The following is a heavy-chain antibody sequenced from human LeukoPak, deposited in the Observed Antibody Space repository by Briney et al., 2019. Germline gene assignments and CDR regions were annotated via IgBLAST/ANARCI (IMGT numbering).Heavy chain of an antibody. CDR3: ARGRRTVKRPGIAVAGTSPLWENWFDP. CDR2: IIPIFGTA. J-gene: IGHJ5*02. Sequence: SVKVSCKASGGTFSSYAISWVRQAPGQGLEWMGGIIPIFGTANYAQKFQGRVTITADESTSTAYMELSSLRSEDTAVYYCARGRRTVKRPGIAVAGTSPLWENWFDPWGQGTLVTVSS. CDR1: GGTFSSYA. V-gene: IGHV1-69*13. D-gene: IGHD6-19*01.